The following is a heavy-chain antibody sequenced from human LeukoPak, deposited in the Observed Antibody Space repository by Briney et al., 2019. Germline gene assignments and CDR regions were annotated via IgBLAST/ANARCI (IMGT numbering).Heavy chain of an antibody. Sequence: SVKVSCKASGGTFSSYAISWVRQAPGQGLEWMGGIIPIFGTANYAQKFQGRVTITADESTSTAYMELSSLRSEDTAVYYCARDQEPFSGSYDPSHYYYGMDVWGQGTTVTVSS. CDR2: IIPIFGTA. CDR1: GGTFSSYA. J-gene: IGHJ6*02. CDR3: ARDQEPFSGSYDPSHYYYGMDV. D-gene: IGHD1-26*01. V-gene: IGHV1-69*01.